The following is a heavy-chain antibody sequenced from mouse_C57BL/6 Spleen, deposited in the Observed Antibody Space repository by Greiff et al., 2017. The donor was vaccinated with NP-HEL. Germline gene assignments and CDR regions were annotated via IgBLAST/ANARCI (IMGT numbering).Heavy chain of an antibody. J-gene: IGHJ4*01. CDR2: IWGVGST. V-gene: IGHV2-6*01. CDR3: ARANWEAMDY. CDR1: GFSLTSYG. D-gene: IGHD4-1*01. Sequence: VQGVESGPGLVAPSQSLSITCTVSGFSLTSYGVDWVRQSPGKGLEWLGVIWGVGSTNYNSALKSRLSISKDNSKSQVFLKMNSLQTDDTAMYYCARANWEAMDYWGQGTSVTVSS.